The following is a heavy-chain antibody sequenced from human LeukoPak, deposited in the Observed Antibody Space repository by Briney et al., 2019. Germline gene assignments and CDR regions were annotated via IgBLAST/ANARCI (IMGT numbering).Heavy chain of an antibody. CDR3: ARKGGGYEFDL. Sequence: SETLSLTCTVSGGSISASYWSWIRQPPGKGLEWIGYILHSGSNNYNPSLKSRVTMSVDTSKNQFSLKVTSVTAADTAVYYCARKGGGYEFDLWGQGTLVTVSS. D-gene: IGHD5-12*01. CDR1: GGSISASY. J-gene: IGHJ5*02. V-gene: IGHV4-59*01. CDR2: ILHSGSN.